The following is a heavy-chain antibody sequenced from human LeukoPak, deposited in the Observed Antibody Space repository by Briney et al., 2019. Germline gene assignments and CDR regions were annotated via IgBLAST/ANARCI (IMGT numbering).Heavy chain of an antibody. V-gene: IGHV3-23*01. CDR1: GFTFSSSA. CDR2: ISGSGSGGST. D-gene: IGHD3-16*02. Sequence: GGSLRLSCAASGFTFSSSAMSWVRQAPGKGLEWVSNISGSGSGGSTYYADSVKGRFTISRDNSKNTLYLQMNSLRAEDTAVYYCAKGDYVWGSYRDQLVWWGQGTLVTVSS. J-gene: IGHJ4*02. CDR3: AKGDYVWGSYRDQLVW.